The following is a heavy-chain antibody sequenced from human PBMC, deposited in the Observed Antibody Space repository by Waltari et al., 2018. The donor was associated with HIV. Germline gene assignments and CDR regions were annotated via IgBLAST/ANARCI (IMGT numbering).Heavy chain of an antibody. CDR3: TKGGGKSPGLSV. CDR2: IRSKADGETA. D-gene: IGHD3-16*01. J-gene: IGHJ6*02. Sequence: HLVQSGGGFTQPGRSLRLSCAASGFIFSDYPMSWFRQAPGKGLGWVGFIRSKADGETAEYAAALEGRFTISRDDSRGIGYLQMDGLKIEDTGVYYCTKGGGKSPGLSVWGQGTTVTVSS. CDR1: GFIFSDYP. V-gene: IGHV3-49*03.